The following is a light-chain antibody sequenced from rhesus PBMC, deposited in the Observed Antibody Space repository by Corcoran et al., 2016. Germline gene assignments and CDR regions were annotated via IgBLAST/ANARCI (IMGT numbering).Light chain of an antibody. J-gene: IGKJ4*01. CDR1: QNINRN. CDR2: AAS. V-gene: IGKV1S8*01. Sequence: DIQMTQSPSALSASVGDRVTISCRASQNINRNLAWYQQKPGKAPKVLIYAASTLQSGTPSRFTGSGSGTDFTLAISSLHPKGSAVYYCQQYYDYPLTFVGGTKVEL. CDR3: QQYYDYPLT.